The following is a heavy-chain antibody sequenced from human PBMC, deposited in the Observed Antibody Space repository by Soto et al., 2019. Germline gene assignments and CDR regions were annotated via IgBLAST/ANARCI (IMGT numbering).Heavy chain of an antibody. J-gene: IGHJ4*02. CDR2: ISGSRGFT. D-gene: IGHD1-20*01. V-gene: IGHV3-23*01. Sequence: GGSLRLSCAASGFSLKTYAVSWVRKPPGKGLEWVSTISGSRGFTYYADSVKGRFTISRDNGKNTVYLHMNSLRAADTAIYYCEKRKGDNSGPFDSWGQGT. CDR3: EKRKGDNSGPFDS. CDR1: GFSLKTYA.